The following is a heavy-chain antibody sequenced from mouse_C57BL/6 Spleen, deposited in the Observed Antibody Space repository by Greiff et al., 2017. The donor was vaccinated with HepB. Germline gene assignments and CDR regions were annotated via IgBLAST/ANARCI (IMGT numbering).Heavy chain of an antibody. V-gene: IGHV1-69*01. J-gene: IGHJ3*01. CDR1: GYTFTSYW. CDR2: IDPSDSST. D-gene: IGHD2-2*01. CDR3: ARWVDGYVSIWFAY. Sequence: QVQLQQPGAELVMPGASVKLSCKASGYTFTSYWMHWVKQRPGQGLEWIGEIDPSDSSTNNNQKFKGKSTLTVDKSSSTAYMRLSSLTSEDSAVCYCARWVDGYVSIWFAYWGLGTLVIVYA.